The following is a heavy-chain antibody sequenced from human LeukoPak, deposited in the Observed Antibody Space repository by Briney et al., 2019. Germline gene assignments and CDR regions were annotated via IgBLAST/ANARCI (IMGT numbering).Heavy chain of an antibody. J-gene: IGHJ3*02. Sequence: SETLSLTCTVSGGSISSYYWSWIRQPPGRGLEWIGYISYNGGTNYNPSLKSRVTISVDSSKNQFSLKLASVTAADTAVYYCARNIAFDIWGQGTMVTVSS. CDR2: ISYNGGT. CDR1: GGSISSYY. V-gene: IGHV4-59*01. D-gene: IGHD2/OR15-2a*01. CDR3: ARNIAFDI.